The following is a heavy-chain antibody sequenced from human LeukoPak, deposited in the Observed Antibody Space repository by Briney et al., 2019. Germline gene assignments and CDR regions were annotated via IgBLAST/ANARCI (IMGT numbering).Heavy chain of an antibody. CDR3: AKASQAYYYDGWAFDI. Sequence: PGGSLRLSCAASGFTFSSYAMSWVRQAPGKGLEWVSAISGSGGSTYYADSVKGRFTISRDNSKNTLYLQMNSLRAEDTAVYYCAKASQAYYYDGWAFDIWGQGTMVTVSS. CDR1: GFTFSSYA. J-gene: IGHJ3*02. V-gene: IGHV3-23*01. CDR2: ISGSGGST. D-gene: IGHD3-22*01.